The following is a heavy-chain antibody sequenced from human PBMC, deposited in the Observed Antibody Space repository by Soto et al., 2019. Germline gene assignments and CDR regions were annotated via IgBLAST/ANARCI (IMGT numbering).Heavy chain of an antibody. D-gene: IGHD3-22*01. CDR2: IYYSGST. CDR3: AGLKYYHTSDYLVN. Sequence: PSETLSLTCTVSGGSISSTSYYWGWIRQPPGKGLEWIGSIYYSGSTYYNASLKSRVTISVDTSKNQFSLKLSSVTAADTAVYYCAGLKYYHTSDYLVNWGQGTRVTVSS. V-gene: IGHV4-39*01. J-gene: IGHJ4*02. CDR1: GGSISSTSYY.